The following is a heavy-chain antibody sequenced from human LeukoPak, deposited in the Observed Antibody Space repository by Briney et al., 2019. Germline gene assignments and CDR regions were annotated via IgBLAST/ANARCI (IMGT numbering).Heavy chain of an antibody. J-gene: IGHJ4*02. CDR1: GYTFTNYY. V-gene: IGHV1-46*03. CDR2: INPSGGST. CDR3: ARDNPETSWSGYYYG. D-gene: IGHD3-3*01. Sequence: ASVKVSSKASGYTFTNYYMHWVRPAPGQGLEWMGIINPSGGSTSYAQKFQGRITMIRDTSTSTVYMELSSLRSEDTAVYYCARDNPETSWSGYYYGWGQGTLVTVSS.